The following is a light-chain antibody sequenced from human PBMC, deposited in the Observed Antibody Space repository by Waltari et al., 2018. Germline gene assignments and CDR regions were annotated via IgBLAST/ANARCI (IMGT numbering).Light chain of an antibody. Sequence: QSALTQPASVSGSPGQSITISCTGTSSDVGGYNFVSWYQQHPGKAPKLMIYDVLNRPSGVSNRFSGSKSGNTASLTISGLQAEDEADYYCSSYTSSDTPVFGTGTKVTVV. CDR1: SSDVGGYNF. CDR3: SSYTSSDTPV. V-gene: IGLV2-14*01. J-gene: IGLJ1*01. CDR2: DVL.